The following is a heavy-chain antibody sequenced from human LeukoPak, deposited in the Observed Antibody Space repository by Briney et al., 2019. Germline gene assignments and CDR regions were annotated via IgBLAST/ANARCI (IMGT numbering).Heavy chain of an antibody. V-gene: IGHV3-7*01. CDR2: VKQDGSEK. CDR3: ARNQKGASDAFDI. Sequence: GGSLRLPCAASGFSCNNYWMSWVRQTPGKGLEWVANVKQDGSEKRYVDSVKGRFSISRDNGNNSLYLHMNSLRVEDTAVYYCARNQKGASDAFDIWGLGTLVTVSS. CDR1: GFSCNNYW. J-gene: IGHJ3*02.